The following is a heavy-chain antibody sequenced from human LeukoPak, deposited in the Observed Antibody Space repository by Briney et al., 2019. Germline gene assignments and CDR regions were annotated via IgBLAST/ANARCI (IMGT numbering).Heavy chain of an antibody. CDR1: GGSISSYY. CDR3: ARHKANGAVSLYS. Sequence: PSETLSLTCTVSGGSISSYYWGWVRQPPGKGLEWLGDIYSSGSTNYNPSLKSRVTISVDTSNNQCSLKLSSVTAADTAVYYCARHKANGAVSLYSWGQGTLVTVSS. D-gene: IGHD2-8*01. CDR2: IYSSGST. J-gene: IGHJ4*02. V-gene: IGHV4-59*08.